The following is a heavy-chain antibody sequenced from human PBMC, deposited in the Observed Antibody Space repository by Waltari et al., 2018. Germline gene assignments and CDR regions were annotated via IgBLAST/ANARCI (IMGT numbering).Heavy chain of an antibody. J-gene: IGHJ5*02. CDR1: GYTFTVYY. V-gene: IGHV1-2*02. CDR2: INPNSGGT. D-gene: IGHD6-19*01. Sequence: QVQLVQSGAEVTKPGASLKVSCKASGYTFTVYYMPWVRPAPGQGLEWMGWINPNSGGTNYAQKFQGRVTMTRDTSISTAYMELSRLRSDDTAVYYCAREDFMAAVAGETWGQGTLVTVSS. CDR3: AREDFMAAVAGET.